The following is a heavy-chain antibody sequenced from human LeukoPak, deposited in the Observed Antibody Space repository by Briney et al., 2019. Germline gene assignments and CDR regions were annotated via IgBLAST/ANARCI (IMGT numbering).Heavy chain of an antibody. Sequence: GGSLRLSCAASRFTFSSYAMSWVRQAPGKGLEWVSVISATDGSTYYADSVKGRFTISRDNSKNTLYLQMNSLRAEDTAVYYCAKGTLGYCSGGSCYSGYWGQGTLVTVSS. CDR1: RFTFSSYA. V-gene: IGHV3-23*01. CDR3: AKGTLGYCSGGSCYSGY. D-gene: IGHD2-15*01. J-gene: IGHJ4*02. CDR2: ISATDGST.